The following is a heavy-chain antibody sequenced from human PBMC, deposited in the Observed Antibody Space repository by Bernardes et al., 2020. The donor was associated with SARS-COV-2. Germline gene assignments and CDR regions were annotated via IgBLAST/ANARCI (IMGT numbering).Heavy chain of an antibody. D-gene: IGHD6-19*01. CDR2: IRGTSANT. CDR1: GFTFSNYV. CDR3: AKKSSGWSTPGTLHH. V-gene: IGHV3-23*01. J-gene: IGHJ4*02. Sequence: EGSLGLSCGASGFTFSNYVMAWVRQAPGKGLECVSVIRGTSANTYYADSVKGRFTVSRDNSKNTLYLQMDSLRVDDTALYYCAKKSSGWSTPGTLHHWGQGILVTGSS.